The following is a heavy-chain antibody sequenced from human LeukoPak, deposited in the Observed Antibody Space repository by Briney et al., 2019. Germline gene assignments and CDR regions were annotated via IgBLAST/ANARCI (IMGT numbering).Heavy chain of an antibody. J-gene: IGHJ4*02. CDR2: IYYSGST. D-gene: IGHD3-3*01. CDR3: ARADFWSGYYPLFDY. CDR1: GGSISSYY. Sequence: SETLSLTCTVSGGSISSYYWSWIRQPPGKGLEWIGYIYYSGSTNYNPSLKSRVTISVDTSKNQFSLKLNSVTAADTAVYYCARADFWSGYYPLFDYWGQGTLVTVSS. V-gene: IGHV4-59*01.